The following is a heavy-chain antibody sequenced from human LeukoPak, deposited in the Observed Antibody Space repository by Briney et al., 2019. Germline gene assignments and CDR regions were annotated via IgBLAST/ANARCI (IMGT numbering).Heavy chain of an antibody. V-gene: IGHV3-7*03. CDR3: ARGGGLDV. CDR1: EFTFSIYS. D-gene: IGHD3-16*01. Sequence: GGSLRLSCVASEFTFSIYSMHWARQAPGKGLEWVASINHNGNVNYYVDSVKGRFTISRDNAKNSLYLQMSNLRAEDTAVYFCARGGGLDVWGQGATVTVSS. J-gene: IGHJ6*02. CDR2: INHNGNVN.